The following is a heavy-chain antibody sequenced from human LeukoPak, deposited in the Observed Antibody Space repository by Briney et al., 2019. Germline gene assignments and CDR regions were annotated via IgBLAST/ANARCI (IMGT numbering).Heavy chain of an antibody. CDR3: ARGRSHGWFDP. CDR1: GGSFSVYY. D-gene: IGHD5-18*01. V-gene: IGHV4-34*01. Sequence: SETLSLTCAVYGGSFSVYYWSWIRQPPGKGLEWIGEINHSGSTNYNPSLKSRVTISVDTSKNQFSLKLSSVTAADTAVYYCARGRSHGWFDPGAREPWSPSPQ. CDR2: INHSGST. J-gene: IGHJ5*02.